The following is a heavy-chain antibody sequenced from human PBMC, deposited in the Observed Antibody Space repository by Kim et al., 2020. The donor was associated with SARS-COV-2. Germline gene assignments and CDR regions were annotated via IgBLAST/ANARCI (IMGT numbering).Heavy chain of an antibody. D-gene: IGHD2-15*01. CDR3: AKDLVGAGFDY. J-gene: IGHJ4*02. CDR1: GFTFSSYA. V-gene: IGHV3-23*01. Sequence: GGSLRLSCAASGFTFSSYARSWVRQAPEKGLEWVSAMSGSGGSTYYADSVKGRFTISRDNSKNTLYLQMNSLRAEDTAVYYCAKDLVGAGFDYWGQGTLVIVSS. CDR2: MSGSGGST.